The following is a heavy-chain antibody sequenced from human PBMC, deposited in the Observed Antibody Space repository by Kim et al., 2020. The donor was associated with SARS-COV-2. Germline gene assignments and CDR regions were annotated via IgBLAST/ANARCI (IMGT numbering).Heavy chain of an antibody. V-gene: IGHV5-51*01. Sequence: GESLKISCKGSGYSFTSYWIGWVRQMPGKGLEWMGIIYPGDSDTRYSPSFQGQVTISADKSISTAYLQWSSLKASDTAMYYCARQGRYYGSGSYYRRGGHNWFDPWGQGTLVTVSS. CDR3: ARQGRYYGSGSYYRRGGHNWFDP. J-gene: IGHJ5*02. D-gene: IGHD3-10*01. CDR1: GYSFTSYW. CDR2: IYPGDSDT.